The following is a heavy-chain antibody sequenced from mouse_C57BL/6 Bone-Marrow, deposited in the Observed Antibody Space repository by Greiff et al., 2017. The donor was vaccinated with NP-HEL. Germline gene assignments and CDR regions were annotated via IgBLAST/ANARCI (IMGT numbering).Heavy chain of an antibody. D-gene: IGHD2-3*01. J-gene: IGHJ3*01. V-gene: IGHV1-50*01. CDR3: ARGWLLGNAWFAY. Sequence: VQLQQPGAELVKPGASVKLSCKAPGYTFTSYWMQWVKQRPGQGLEWIGEIDPSDSYTNYNQKFKGKATLTVDTSSSTAYMQLSSLTSEDSAVYYCARGWLLGNAWFAYWGQGTLVTVSA. CDR1: GYTFTSYW. CDR2: IDPSDSYT.